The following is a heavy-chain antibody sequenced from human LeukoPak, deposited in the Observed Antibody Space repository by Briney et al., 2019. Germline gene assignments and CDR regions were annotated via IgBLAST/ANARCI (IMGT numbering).Heavy chain of an antibody. V-gene: IGHV1-2*02. CDR3: ARLASRRGGPLDI. D-gene: IGHD6-19*01. Sequence: ASVKVSCKASGYTFTGYYMHWVRQAPGQGLEWMGWINPNSGGTNYAQKFQGRVTMTRDTSISTAYMELSRLRSDDTAVYYCARLASRRGGPLDIWGQGTMVTVSS. CDR1: GYTFTGYY. J-gene: IGHJ3*02. CDR2: INPNSGGT.